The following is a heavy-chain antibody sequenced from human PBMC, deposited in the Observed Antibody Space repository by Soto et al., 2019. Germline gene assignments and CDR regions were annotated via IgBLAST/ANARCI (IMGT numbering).Heavy chain of an antibody. D-gene: IGHD3-22*01. Sequence: PGGSLRLSCAASGFTFSKNAMSWVRQTPGKGLEWVSAISASGGSTYYADSVKGRFTISRDNSKNTLYLQMNSLRAEDTAVYYCAASGYYYDSSGYYPLAEYFQHWGQGTLVTVSS. V-gene: IGHV3-23*01. CDR1: GFTFSKNA. J-gene: IGHJ1*01. CDR3: AASGYYYDSSGYYPLAEYFQH. CDR2: ISASGGST.